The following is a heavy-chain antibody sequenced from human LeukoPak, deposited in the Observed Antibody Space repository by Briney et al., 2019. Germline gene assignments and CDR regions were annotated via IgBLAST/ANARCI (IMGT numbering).Heavy chain of an antibody. CDR3: ARRPYSGSPNWFDP. V-gene: IGHV5-51*01. J-gene: IGHJ5*02. CDR2: INLGVSDT. CDR1: GHRFTNHW. Sequence: SGESLKISCEVSGHRFTNHWIGWVRQMPGKGLEWMGIINLGVSDTKYSPSFQGQVTISLDKSISTAYLQWRSLKASDTAMYYCARRPYSGSPNWFDPWGQGTLVTVSS. D-gene: IGHD1-26*01.